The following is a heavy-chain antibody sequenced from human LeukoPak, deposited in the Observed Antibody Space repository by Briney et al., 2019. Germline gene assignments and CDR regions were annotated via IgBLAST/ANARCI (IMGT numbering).Heavy chain of an antibody. CDR1: GFTFSNFG. Sequence: PGTSLRLSCAASGFTFSNFGVYWVRQAPGKGLEWVAVISFDGSVQYYADAVQGRFTISRDNSKNALYLQMDSLRTEDTAVYFCAKQLGLGNNYLDYWGQGTLATVSS. J-gene: IGHJ4*02. D-gene: IGHD1-1*01. CDR2: ISFDGSVQ. V-gene: IGHV3-30*18. CDR3: AKQLGLGNNYLDY.